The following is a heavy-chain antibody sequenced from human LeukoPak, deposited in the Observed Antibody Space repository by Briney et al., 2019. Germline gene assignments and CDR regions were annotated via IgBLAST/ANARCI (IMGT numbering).Heavy chain of an antibody. CDR1: GFTFSSYG. CDR3: AKGHYGSGSWDY. V-gene: IGHV3-30*18. Sequence: GGSLRLPCAASGFTFSSYGMHWVRQAPGKGLEWVAVISYDGSNKYYADSVKGRFTISRDNSKNTLYLQMNSLRAEDTAVYYCAKGHYGSGSWDYWGQGTLVTVSS. J-gene: IGHJ4*02. D-gene: IGHD3-10*01. CDR2: ISYDGSNK.